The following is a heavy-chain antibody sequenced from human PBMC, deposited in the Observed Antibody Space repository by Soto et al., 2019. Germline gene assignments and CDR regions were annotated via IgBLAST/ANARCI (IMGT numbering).Heavy chain of an antibody. V-gene: IGHV3-66*01. CDR1: GFTVNNNY. Sequence: GGSLRLSCAASGFTVNNNYMSWVRRAPGEGLEWVSMISRSGNTYYADSVKGRFTISRDSSKNTVYLQMNDLRADDTAVYYCARDGYSDSPGYYMIRAFDIWGQGTMVTV. CDR3: ARDGYSDSPGYYMIRAFDI. J-gene: IGHJ3*02. CDR2: ISRSGNT. D-gene: IGHD3-22*01.